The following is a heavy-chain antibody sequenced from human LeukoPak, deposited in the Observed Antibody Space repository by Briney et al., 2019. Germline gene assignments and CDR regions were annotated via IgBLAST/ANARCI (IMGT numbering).Heavy chain of an antibody. V-gene: IGHV3-7*01. Sequence: GGSLRLSCAVSGFTVSTNHMSWVRQAPGKGLEWVASINQDGSQKYYVDSVRGRFTISRDNAKNSLYLQMDSLRAEDTAVYYCARNCTTTTCLRDWGQGTLVTVSS. CDR2: INQDGSQK. D-gene: IGHD2-2*01. J-gene: IGHJ4*02. CDR1: GFTVSTNH. CDR3: ARNCTTTTCLRD.